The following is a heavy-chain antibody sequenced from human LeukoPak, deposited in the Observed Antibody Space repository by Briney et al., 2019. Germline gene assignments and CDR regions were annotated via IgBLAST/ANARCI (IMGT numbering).Heavy chain of an antibody. CDR3: ARGCAPSAFDI. Sequence: PSETLSLTCTVSGGSISSYYWSWIRQPPGKGLEWIGEINHSGSTNYNPSLKSRVTISVDTSKNQFSLKLSSVTAADTAVYYCARGCAPSAFDIWGQGTMVTVSS. CDR2: INHSGST. CDR1: GGSISSYY. J-gene: IGHJ3*02. V-gene: IGHV4-34*01.